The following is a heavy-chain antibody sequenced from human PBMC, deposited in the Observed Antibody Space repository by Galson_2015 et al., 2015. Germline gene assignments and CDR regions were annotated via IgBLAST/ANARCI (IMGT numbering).Heavy chain of an antibody. J-gene: IGHJ2*01. CDR3: ARYVDTAMVHDWYFDL. CDR2: IYYSGST. CDR1: GGSVSSGSYY. D-gene: IGHD5-18*01. V-gene: IGHV4-61*01. Sequence: SETLSLTCTVSGGSVSSGSYYWSWIRQPPGKGLEWIGYIYYSGSTNYNPSLKSRVTISVDTSKNQFSLKLSSVTAADTAVYYCARYVDTAMVHDWYFDLWGRGTLVTVSS.